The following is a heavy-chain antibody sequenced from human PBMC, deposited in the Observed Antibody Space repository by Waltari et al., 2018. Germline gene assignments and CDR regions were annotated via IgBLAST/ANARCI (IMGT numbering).Heavy chain of an antibody. CDR3: ARDPDSSSSANYGMDV. CDR1: GGPTSSYF. V-gene: IGHV4-4*07. Sequence: QVQLQASGPGLVKPSETLSVPCTAPGGPTSSYFWSWHRPPAGKGLEWIGRIYTSGSTNYNPSLKSRVTMSVDTSKNQFSLKLSSVTAADTAVYYCARDPDSSSSANYGMDVWGQGTTVTVSS. CDR2: IYTSGST. J-gene: IGHJ6*02. D-gene: IGHD6-6*01.